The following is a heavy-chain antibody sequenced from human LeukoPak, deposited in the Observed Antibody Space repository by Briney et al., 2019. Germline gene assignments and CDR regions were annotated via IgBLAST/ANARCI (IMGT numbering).Heavy chain of an antibody. Sequence: PGGSLRLSCTASGFTFGDYAMSWVRQAPGKGLEWVGFIRSKAYGGTTEYAASVKGRFTISRDDSKSIAYLQMNSLKTEDTAVYYCTRDLGEEPRGSFFDYWGQGTLVTVSS. CDR3: TRDLGEEPRGSFFDY. CDR1: GFTFGDYA. J-gene: IGHJ4*02. CDR2: IRSKAYGGTT. V-gene: IGHV3-49*04. D-gene: IGHD3-16*01.